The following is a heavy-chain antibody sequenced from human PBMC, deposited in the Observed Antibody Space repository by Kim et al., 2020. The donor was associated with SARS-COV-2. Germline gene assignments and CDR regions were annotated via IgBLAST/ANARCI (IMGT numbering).Heavy chain of an antibody. D-gene: IGHD5-12*01. CDR3: ASRKWLRGAFDI. CDR2: IYYSGST. J-gene: IGHJ3*02. V-gene: IGHV4-39*01. CDR1: GGSISSSSYY. Sequence: SETLSLTCTVSGGSISSSSYYWGWIRQPPGKGLEWIGSIYYSGSTYYNPSLKSRVTISVDTSENQFSLKLSSVTAADTAVYYCASRKWLRGAFDIWGQGTMVTVSS.